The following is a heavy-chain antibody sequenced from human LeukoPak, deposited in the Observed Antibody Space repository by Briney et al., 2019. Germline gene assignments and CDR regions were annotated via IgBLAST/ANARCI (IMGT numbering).Heavy chain of an antibody. CDR2: ISSSGSNI. V-gene: IGHV3-48*03. CDR1: GFTFSNYE. J-gene: IGHJ4*02. Sequence: GGSLRLSCAASGFTFSNYEVNWVRQAPGKGLEWVSYISSSGSNIYYADSVKGRFTISRDNAKNSLYLQMNSLRAEDTAVYYCARKWLVIDYWGQGTLVTVSS. CDR3: ARKWLVIDY. D-gene: IGHD6-19*01.